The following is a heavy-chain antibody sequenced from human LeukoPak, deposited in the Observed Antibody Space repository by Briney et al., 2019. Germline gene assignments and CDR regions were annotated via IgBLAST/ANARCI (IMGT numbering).Heavy chain of an antibody. D-gene: IGHD6-19*01. J-gene: IGHJ4*02. CDR3: ARDGTSSGWSFDY. CDR1: GFIFSSYA. V-gene: IGHV3-23*01. Sequence: GGSLRLSCAASGFIFSSYAMIWVRQAPGKGLEWVSGISGSGGSTYYADSVKGRFTISRDNSKNTLFLQMNTLRAEDTAVYYCARDGTSSGWSFDYWGRGTLVTVSS. CDR2: ISGSGGST.